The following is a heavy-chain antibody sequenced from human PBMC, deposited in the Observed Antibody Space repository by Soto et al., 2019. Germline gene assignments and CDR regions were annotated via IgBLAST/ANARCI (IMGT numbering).Heavy chain of an antibody. Sequence: QVQLVQSGAEVKKPGSPVKVSCKASGGSFSSYAISWVRQAPVQGLEWMGGIIPIFGAPTYAQKFQGRVTIIADKSTSTAYMELSSLRSEDTALYYCARAGPVSGNHAFDIGGQGTLVTVSS. CDR1: GGSFSSYA. V-gene: IGHV1-69*06. J-gene: IGHJ3*02. CDR2: IIPIFGAP. CDR3: ARAGPVSGNHAFDI. D-gene: IGHD6-19*01.